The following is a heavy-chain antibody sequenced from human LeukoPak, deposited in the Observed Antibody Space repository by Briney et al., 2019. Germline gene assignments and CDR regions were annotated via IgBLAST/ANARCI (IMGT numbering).Heavy chain of an antibody. Sequence: GGSLRLSCAASGFSFSDCWMSWVRQAPGKGLEWVADIKQDGSEKSYVDSVKGRFTVSRDNAKNSLNLQLNSLRAEDTAVCFCARMTEYSLDPWGQGTLVTVSS. V-gene: IGHV3-7*04. D-gene: IGHD2-21*01. CDR2: IKQDGSEK. J-gene: IGHJ5*02. CDR3: ARMTEYSLDP. CDR1: GFSFSDCW.